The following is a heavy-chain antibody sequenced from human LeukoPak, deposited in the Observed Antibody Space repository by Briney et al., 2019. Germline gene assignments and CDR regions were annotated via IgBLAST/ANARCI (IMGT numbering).Heavy chain of an antibody. V-gene: IGHV3-23*01. CDR1: GFTFSSYA. CDR2: ISGSGGST. Sequence: GGSLRLSCAASGFTFSSYAMSWVRQAPGKGLEWVSAISGSGGSTYYPDSVTGRFTISRDNSENTLYLQMSGLRAEDTAIYYCAKGTGDTAYYFDFWGQGVLVTVSS. CDR3: AKGTGDTAYYFDF. J-gene: IGHJ4*02. D-gene: IGHD7-27*01.